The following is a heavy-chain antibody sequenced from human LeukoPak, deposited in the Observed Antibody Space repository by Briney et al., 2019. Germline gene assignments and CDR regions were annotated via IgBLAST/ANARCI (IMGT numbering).Heavy chain of an antibody. CDR2: IYYSGST. J-gene: IGHJ4*02. CDR3: ARLTYGSGSYYNLDY. V-gene: IGHV4-39*01. CDR1: GGSISSSSYY. Sequence: SETLSLTCTVSGGSISSSSYYWGWIRQPPGKGLEWIGSIYYSGSTHYNPSLKSRVTISVDTSKNQFSLKLSSVTAADTAVYYCARLTYGSGSYYNLDYWGQGTLVTVSS. D-gene: IGHD3-10*01.